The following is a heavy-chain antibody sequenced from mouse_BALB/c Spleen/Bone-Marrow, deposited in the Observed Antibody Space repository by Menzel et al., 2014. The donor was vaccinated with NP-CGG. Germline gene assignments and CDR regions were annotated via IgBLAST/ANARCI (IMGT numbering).Heavy chain of an antibody. Sequence: EVKLVESGPDLVKPSQSLSLTCTVTGYSITSGHSWHWIRQFPGNKLEWMGYIHYSGSTNYNPSLKSRISITRDTSKNQFFLQLISVTTEDTATYYCARGENYGYDGFAYWGQGTLVTVSA. CDR3: ARGENYGYDGFAY. CDR1: GYSITSGHS. J-gene: IGHJ3*01. D-gene: IGHD2-2*01. V-gene: IGHV3-1*02. CDR2: IHYSGST.